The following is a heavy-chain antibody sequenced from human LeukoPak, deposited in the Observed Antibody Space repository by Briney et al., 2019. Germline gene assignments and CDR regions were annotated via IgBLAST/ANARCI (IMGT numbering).Heavy chain of an antibody. V-gene: IGHV4-61*02. CDR3: ARETIFGGVDP. CDR1: GGSMSSGTYF. CDR2: AHTSEDT. D-gene: IGHD3-3*01. Sequence: PLETLSLTCTVSGGSMSSGTYFWGWIRQPAGKGLEWIGRAHTSEDTIYNPSLKSRVTISVETSKNQFSLKVRSVTAADTAVYYCARETIFGGVDPWGQGTLVTVSS. J-gene: IGHJ5*02.